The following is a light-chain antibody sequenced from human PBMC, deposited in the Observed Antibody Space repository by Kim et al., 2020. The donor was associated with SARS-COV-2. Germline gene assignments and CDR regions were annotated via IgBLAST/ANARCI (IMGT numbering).Light chain of an antibody. V-gene: IGKV3-15*01. J-gene: IGKJ1*01. CDR2: GAS. CDR3: QQYSKWPGT. CDR1: QSVSYY. Sequence: VSPGERATLSCRARQSVSYYLAWYQQKPGQAPRLLIYGASTRATGIPARFSGSGSGTEFTLTISSLQSEDFAVYYCQQYSKWPGTFGQGTKVDIK.